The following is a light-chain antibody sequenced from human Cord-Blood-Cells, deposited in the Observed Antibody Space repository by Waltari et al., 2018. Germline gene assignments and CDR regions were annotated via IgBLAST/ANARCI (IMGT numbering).Light chain of an antibody. J-gene: IGKJ4*01. CDR2: DAS. Sequence: IVLTQSPATLTFSPGERSTLSCRASQSVISYFAWYQQKPGQSPRLPIYDASNRATGIPARFSVSGSATDFTLTISSLEPEDFAVYYCQQRSNWPTFGGGTKVEIK. V-gene: IGKV3-11*01. CDR1: QSVISY. CDR3: QQRSNWPT.